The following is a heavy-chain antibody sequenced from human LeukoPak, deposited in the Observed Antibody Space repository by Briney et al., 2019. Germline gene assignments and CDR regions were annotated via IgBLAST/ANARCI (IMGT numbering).Heavy chain of an antibody. CDR3: ARDRRGRSGYYGLDY. Sequence: SETLSLTCTVSGGSISSYYWGWIRQPPGKGLEWIGSIYYSGSTYYNPSLKSRVTISVDTSKNQFSLKLSSVTAADTAVYYCARDRRGRSGYYGLDYWGQGTLVTVSS. CDR2: IYYSGST. CDR1: GGSISSYY. J-gene: IGHJ4*02. D-gene: IGHD3-3*01. V-gene: IGHV4-39*07.